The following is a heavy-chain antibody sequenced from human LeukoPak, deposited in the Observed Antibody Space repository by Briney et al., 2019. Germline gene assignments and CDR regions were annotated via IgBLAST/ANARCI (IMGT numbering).Heavy chain of an antibody. Sequence: SQTLSLTCTVSGGSISSGGHYWSWIRQHPGKGLEWIGYIYYSGSTNYNPSLKSRVTISVDTSKNQFSLKLSSVTAADTAVFYCARVASGYDVFDIWGQGTMVTVSS. V-gene: IGHV4-31*03. CDR1: GGSISSGGHY. D-gene: IGHD3-3*01. CDR3: ARVASGYDVFDI. CDR2: IYYSGST. J-gene: IGHJ3*02.